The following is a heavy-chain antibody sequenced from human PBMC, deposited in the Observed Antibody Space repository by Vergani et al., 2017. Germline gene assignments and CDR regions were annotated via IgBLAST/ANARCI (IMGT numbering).Heavy chain of an antibody. V-gene: IGHV1-69*04. CDR1: GGTFSSYA. D-gene: IGHD1-7*01. CDR3: ARYLVTGTTDPYYYYGMDV. J-gene: IGHJ6*02. Sequence: QVQLVQSGAEVKKPGSSVKVSCKASGGTFSSYAISWVRQAPGQGLEWMGRIIPILGIANYAQKFQGKVTITADKSTSTAYMRLSSLRSGDTAGYYCARYLVTGTTDPYYYYGMDVWGQGTTVTVSS. CDR2: IIPILGIA.